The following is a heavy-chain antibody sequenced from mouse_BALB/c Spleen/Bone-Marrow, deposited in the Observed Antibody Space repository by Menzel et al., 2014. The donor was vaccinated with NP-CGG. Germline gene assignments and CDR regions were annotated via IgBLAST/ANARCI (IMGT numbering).Heavy chain of an antibody. D-gene: IGHD2-1*01. V-gene: IGHV1-82*01. J-gene: IGHJ2*01. CDR2: IYPGDGDT. CDR1: GSAFSSSW. CDR3: ARGGNYRFDY. Sequence: VQLQQSGPELVKPGASVKISCKASGSAFSSSWMNWVKQRPGQGLEWIGRIYPGDGDTNYNGKFKGKATLTADKSSSTAYMQLSSLTSVDSAVYFCARGGNYRFDYWGQGTTLTVSS.